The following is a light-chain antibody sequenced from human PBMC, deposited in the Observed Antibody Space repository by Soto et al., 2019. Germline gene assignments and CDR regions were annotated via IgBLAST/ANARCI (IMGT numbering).Light chain of an antibody. CDR3: LLFYTDIRV. J-gene: IGLJ2*01. Sequence: QAVVTQEPSLTVSPGGTVTLTCGSSTGAVTSGHYPYWFQQKPGQAPRTLIYDTTNKHSWTRARFSGSLLGGKAALTLSGAQPEDEADYYCLLFYTDIRVFGGGTKVTVL. CDR1: TGAVTSGHY. V-gene: IGLV7-46*01. CDR2: DTT.